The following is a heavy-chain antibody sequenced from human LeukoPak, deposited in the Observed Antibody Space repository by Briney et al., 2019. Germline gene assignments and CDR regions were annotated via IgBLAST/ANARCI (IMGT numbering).Heavy chain of an antibody. J-gene: IGHJ5*02. CDR3: AKGSGSGWYGWFAP. V-gene: IGHV3-23*01. CDR2: IDASGGST. CDR1: GFTFSSYA. Sequence: GGSLRLSCAASGFTFSSYAMTWVRQAPGKGLEWVPSIDASGGSTYYADSVKARFTISRDNSKNTFFLQMNTLRAADTAVYYCAKGSGSGWYGWFAPWGQGTLVTVSS. D-gene: IGHD6-19*01.